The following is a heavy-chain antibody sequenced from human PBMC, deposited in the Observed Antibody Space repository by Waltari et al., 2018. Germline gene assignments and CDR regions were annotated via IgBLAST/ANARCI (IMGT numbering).Heavy chain of an antibody. D-gene: IGHD6-13*01. Sequence: QMQLVQSGPEVKKPGTSVKVSCKASGFTFTSSAIQWVRQARGQRLEWIGWIVVGSGNTNYAQKFQERVTITRDMSTSTAYMELSSLRSEETAVYYCAADVSWAGPFDYWGQGTLVTVSS. CDR1: GFTFTSSA. CDR3: AADVSWAGPFDY. CDR2: IVVGSGNT. V-gene: IGHV1-58*02. J-gene: IGHJ4*02.